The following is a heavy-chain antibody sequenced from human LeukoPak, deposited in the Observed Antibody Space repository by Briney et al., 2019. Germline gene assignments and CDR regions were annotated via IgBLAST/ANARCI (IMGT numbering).Heavy chain of an antibody. CDR3: ARTPRQLRFLNWFDP. D-gene: IGHD3-3*01. V-gene: IGHV1-69*13. Sequence: GASVKVSCKASGGTFSSYAISWVRQAPGQGLEWMGGIIPIFGTANYAQKFQGRVTITADESTSTAYMELSSLRSDDTAVYYCARTPRQLRFLNWFDPWGQGTLVTVSS. CDR1: GGTFSSYA. CDR2: IIPIFGTA. J-gene: IGHJ5*02.